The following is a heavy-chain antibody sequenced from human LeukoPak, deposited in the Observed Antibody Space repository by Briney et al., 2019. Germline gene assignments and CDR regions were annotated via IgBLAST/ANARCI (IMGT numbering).Heavy chain of an antibody. Sequence: ASVKVSCKASGYTFTSYDINWVRQATGQGLEWMGWMNPNSGNTGYAQKFQGRVTMTRNTSISTAYMELRSLRSDDTAVYYCARGDDSSGIDPWGQGTLVTVSS. CDR2: MNPNSGNT. V-gene: IGHV1-8*01. D-gene: IGHD3-22*01. CDR1: GYTFTSYD. J-gene: IGHJ5*02. CDR3: ARGDDSSGIDP.